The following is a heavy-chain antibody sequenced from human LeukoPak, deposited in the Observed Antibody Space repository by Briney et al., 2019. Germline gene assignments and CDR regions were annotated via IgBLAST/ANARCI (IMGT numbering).Heavy chain of an antibody. V-gene: IGHV3-48*01. CDR1: GFTFSSYS. Sequence: GGSLRLSCAASGFTFSSYSMNWVRQAPGKGLEWVSYISSSGSTIYYADSVKGRFTISRDNAKNSLYLQMNSLRAEDTAVYYCARVYTTSSSWYGDFDYWGQGTLVTVSS. CDR3: ARVYTTSSSWYGDFDY. J-gene: IGHJ4*02. D-gene: IGHD6-13*01. CDR2: ISSSGSTI.